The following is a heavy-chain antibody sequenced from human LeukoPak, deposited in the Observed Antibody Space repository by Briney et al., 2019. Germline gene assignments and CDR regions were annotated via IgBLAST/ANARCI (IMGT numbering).Heavy chain of an antibody. V-gene: IGHV3-30*03. D-gene: IGHD6-19*01. CDR2: ISYDGPNK. J-gene: IGHJ4*02. CDR1: GFTVSSNY. CDR3: ARGLRIAVAGNIDY. Sequence: PGGSLRLSCAVSGFTVSSNYMSWVRQAPGKGLEWVAAISYDGPNKNYADSVRGRFTISRENSKNTLYLQMNSLRAEDTAVYYCARGLRIAVAGNIDYWGGGTLVSVSS.